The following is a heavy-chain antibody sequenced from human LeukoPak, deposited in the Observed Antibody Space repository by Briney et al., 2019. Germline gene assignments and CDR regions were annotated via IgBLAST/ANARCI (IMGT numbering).Heavy chain of an antibody. V-gene: IGHV3-13*01. CDR1: GFDISKYD. CDR3: AKAFDYNGLRGEGGSFDY. D-gene: IGHD4-11*01. CDR2: IGIPGDT. J-gene: IGHJ4*02. Sequence: PGGSLRLSCAASGFDISKYDLHWVRQTTQKRLEWVSAIGIPGDTYYADAVKGRFTISRENAKNSVYLQMSSLRDGDTAVHFCAKAFDYNGLRGEGGSFDYWGQGALVTVSS.